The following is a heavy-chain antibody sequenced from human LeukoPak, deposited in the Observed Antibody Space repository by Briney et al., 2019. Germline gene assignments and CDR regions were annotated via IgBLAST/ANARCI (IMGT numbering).Heavy chain of an antibody. CDR2: IYYSGST. CDR1: GGSISSSSYY. Sequence: PSETLSLTCTVSGGSISSSSYYWGWIRQPPGKGLEWIGSIYYSGSTYYNPSLKSRVTISIDTSKNQFSLKLSSVTAADTAVYYCARDDTMVRGVFDYWGQGTLVTVSS. D-gene: IGHD3-10*01. J-gene: IGHJ4*02. CDR3: ARDDTMVRGVFDY. V-gene: IGHV4-39*07.